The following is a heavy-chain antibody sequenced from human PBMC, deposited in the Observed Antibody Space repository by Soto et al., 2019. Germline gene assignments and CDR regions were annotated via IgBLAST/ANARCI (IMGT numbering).Heavy chain of an antibody. Sequence: VQVVASGGGLVQPGRSLRLSCAVSGFRFEQYVMHWVRQAPGKGLECVSTVSPTGDTVAYADSVEGRVTVSRDNAKNSLSLQTNRPKGDSPAFCYFLNEAPNRAIEDWGQGTLVTVSS. V-gene: IGHV3-9*01. CDR2: VSPTGDTV. CDR3: LNEAPNRAIED. D-gene: IGHD2-8*01. J-gene: IGHJ4*02. CDR1: GFRFEQYV.